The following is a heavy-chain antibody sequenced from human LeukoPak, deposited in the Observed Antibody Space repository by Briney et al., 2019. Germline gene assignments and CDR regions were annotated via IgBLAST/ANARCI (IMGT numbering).Heavy chain of an antibody. CDR2: IYYSGST. Sequence: SETLSLTCTVSGVSISSSSDFWGWIRQPPGKGLEWIGTIYYSGSTYYNPSLKSRVTISVDTSKNQFSLKLSSVTAADTAVYYCAARQRITIGYWGQGTLVTASS. V-gene: IGHV4-39*01. CDR3: AARQRITIGY. D-gene: IGHD3-3*02. J-gene: IGHJ4*02. CDR1: GVSISSSSDF.